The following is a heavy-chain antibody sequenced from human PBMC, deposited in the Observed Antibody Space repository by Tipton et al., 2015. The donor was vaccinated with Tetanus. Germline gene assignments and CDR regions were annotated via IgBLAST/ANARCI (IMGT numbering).Heavy chain of an antibody. Sequence: SLRLSCVASGFTFRSYWMSWVRQAPGKGLEWVANIKEDGSEMYYADSVKGRFTISRDNARNSLSVHMNSLTAEDTAVYYCARLSVDCSTACSSREDFWGQATLVTVSS. D-gene: IGHD2-21*01. CDR2: IKEDGSEM. V-gene: IGHV3-7*01. CDR3: ARLSVDCSTACSSREDF. CDR1: GFTFRSYW. J-gene: IGHJ4*02.